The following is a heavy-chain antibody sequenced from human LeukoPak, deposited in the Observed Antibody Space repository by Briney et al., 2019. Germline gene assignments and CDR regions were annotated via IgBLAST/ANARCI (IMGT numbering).Heavy chain of an antibody. D-gene: IGHD3-22*01. Sequence: SETLSLTCTVSGVSISSYYWSWIRQPPGKGLEWIGYIYYSGSTNYNPSLKSRVTISVDTSKNQFSLKLSSVTAADTAVYYCARSGYYDSSGYYYQDGYYFDYWGQGTLVTVSS. V-gene: IGHV4-59*01. CDR1: GVSISSYY. CDR3: ARSGYYDSSGYYYQDGYYFDY. J-gene: IGHJ4*02. CDR2: IYYSGST.